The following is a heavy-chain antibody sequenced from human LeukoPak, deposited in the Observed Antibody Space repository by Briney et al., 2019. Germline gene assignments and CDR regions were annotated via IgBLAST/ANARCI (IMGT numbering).Heavy chain of an antibody. Sequence: GPTLSIPTQTLTLISTFPGFSLRTSGVGVGWIRQPPGKALDWLAVIYWDDDKRHNPSLGSRLTISKDPAKNQVVLSLTNMDPVDTATYYCAHTGHYYDRSNPSWHFDLWPRGPVVSVSS. CDR1: GFSLRTSGVG. V-gene: IGHV2-5*02. J-gene: IGHJ2*01. CDR3: AHTGHYYDRSNPSWHFDL. CDR2: IYWDDDK. D-gene: IGHD3-22*01.